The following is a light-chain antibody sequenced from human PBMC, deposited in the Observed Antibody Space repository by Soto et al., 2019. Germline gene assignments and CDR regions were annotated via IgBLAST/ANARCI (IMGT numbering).Light chain of an antibody. CDR1: QSVRSSY. Sequence: EIVLTQSPGTLSLSPGERVTLSCRASQSVRSSYLAWYQQKPGQAPRLLIYDASSRATGVPDRFSGSGSGTDFTLTISRLEPEDFAVYYCQQYGSSPWTFGQGTEVEIK. V-gene: IGKV3-20*01. CDR2: DAS. J-gene: IGKJ1*01. CDR3: QQYGSSPWT.